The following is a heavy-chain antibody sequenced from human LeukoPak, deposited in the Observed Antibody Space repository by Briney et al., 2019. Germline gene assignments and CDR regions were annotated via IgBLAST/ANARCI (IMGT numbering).Heavy chain of an antibody. CDR1: GYTFTGYY. Sequence: ASVKVSCKASGYTFTGYYINWVRQAPGQGLEWMGWINPNSGGAILAQQFQGRVRMIRDTSISTAYMEVIRLVSDDTAVCYCARERDRTFDFWGQGTLVTVSS. J-gene: IGHJ4*02. D-gene: IGHD1-1*01. CDR3: ARERDRTFDF. V-gene: IGHV1-2*02. CDR2: INPNSGGA.